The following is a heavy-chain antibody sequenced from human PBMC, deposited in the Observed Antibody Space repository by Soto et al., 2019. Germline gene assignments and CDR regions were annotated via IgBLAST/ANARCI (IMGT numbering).Heavy chain of an antibody. J-gene: IGHJ4*02. CDR1: GGSMSSPNW. D-gene: IGHD3-10*01. Sequence: PSETLSLTCLVSGGSMSSPNWWTWVRQAPVKGLEWIAEIHHSGATNYSPSLKNRAVISIDKSNNQFSLQLTSVTAADTAVYYCSTGSPYYYGSGGMWDSWGRGALVTVSS. CDR3: STGSPYYYGSGGMWDS. CDR2: IHHSGAT. V-gene: IGHV4-4*02.